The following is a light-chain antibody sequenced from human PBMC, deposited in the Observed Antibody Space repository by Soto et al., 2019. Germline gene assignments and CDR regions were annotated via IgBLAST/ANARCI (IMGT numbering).Light chain of an antibody. CDR3: QQYNSYWT. CDR2: KAS. CDR1: QSISSW. J-gene: IGKJ5*01. Sequence: DIQMTQSPSTLSASVGDRVTVTCRASQSISSWLAWYQQKPGKAPKLLIYKASSLESGVPSRFSGSGSGTEFTLTISSLQPDEFATYYCQQYNSYWTFGQGTRLE. V-gene: IGKV1-5*03.